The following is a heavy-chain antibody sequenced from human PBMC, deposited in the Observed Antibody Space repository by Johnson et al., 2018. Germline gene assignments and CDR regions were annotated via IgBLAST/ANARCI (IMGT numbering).Heavy chain of an antibody. Sequence: VQLVQSGAEVKKPGESLKISCKGSGYSFTSYWIGWVRQMPVKGLEWMGIIYPGDSDTRYSPSFQGQVTIPADKSLSTAYLQWSSLKASDTAMYYCARGWGYYDFWSGYYDGYYGMDVWGQGTTVTVSS. CDR3: ARGWGYYDFWSGYYDGYYGMDV. V-gene: IGHV5-51*01. CDR2: IYPGDSDT. CDR1: GYSFTSYW. J-gene: IGHJ6*02. D-gene: IGHD3-3*01.